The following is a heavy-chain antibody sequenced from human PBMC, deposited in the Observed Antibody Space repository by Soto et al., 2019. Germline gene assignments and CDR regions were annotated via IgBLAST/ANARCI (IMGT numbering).Heavy chain of an antibody. CDR2: ISGRGDST. CDR1: GFTFSSYA. CDR3: ARGAQEGAFDI. V-gene: IGHV3-23*01. J-gene: IGHJ3*02. Sequence: EVQLLESGGILVHPGGSLRLSCAASGFTFSSYAMTWVRQAPGKGLEWVSAISGRGDSTYYADSVKGRFTISRDQSKNTLYLQMNSLRAEDTAVYYCARGAQEGAFDIWGQGTMVTVSS.